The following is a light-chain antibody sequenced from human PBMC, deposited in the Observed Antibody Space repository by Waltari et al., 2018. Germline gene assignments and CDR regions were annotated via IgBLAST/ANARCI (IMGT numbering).Light chain of an antibody. CDR2: WAS. V-gene: IGKV4-1*01. Sequence: DIVLTNSPDSMAVSLGERATINCKSSQSLFYSSNNKNYLAWFQQKVGQPPKVLIYWASTRESGVPDRFSGSGSGTDFTLTISSLQAEDVAVYYCQQYYNSRRAFGQGTKVEIK. J-gene: IGKJ1*01. CDR3: QQYYNSRRA. CDR1: QSLFYSSNNKNY.